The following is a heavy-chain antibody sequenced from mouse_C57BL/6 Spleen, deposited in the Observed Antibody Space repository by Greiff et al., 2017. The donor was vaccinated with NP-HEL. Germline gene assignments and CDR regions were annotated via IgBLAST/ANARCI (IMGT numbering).Heavy chain of an antibody. J-gene: IGHJ4*01. CDR2: IYPGSGST. V-gene: IGHV1-55*01. Sequence: QVQLQQPGAELVKPGASVKMSCKASGYTFTSYWTTWVKQRPGQGLEWIGDIYPGSGSTNYNEKFKSKATLTVDTSSSTAYMQLSSLTSEDYAVYYCARWYYGSSYDYYAMDYWGQGTSVTVSS. CDR3: ARWYYGSSYDYYAMDY. D-gene: IGHD1-1*01. CDR1: GYTFTSYW.